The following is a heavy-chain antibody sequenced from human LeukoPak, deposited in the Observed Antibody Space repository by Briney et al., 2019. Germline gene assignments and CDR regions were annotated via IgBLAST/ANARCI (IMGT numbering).Heavy chain of an antibody. CDR3: ARAAQYYYDSSGPTAFDY. CDR2: ISFYNGNT. J-gene: IGHJ4*02. Sequence: ASVKVSCKASGYTLTSHGISWVRQAPGQGLEWMGWISFYNGNTNYAQKFQGRMTMTTDTSTSTAYMEPRSLRSDDTAVYYCARAAQYYYDSSGPTAFDYWGQGTLVTVSS. D-gene: IGHD3-22*01. V-gene: IGHV1-18*01. CDR1: GYTLTSHG.